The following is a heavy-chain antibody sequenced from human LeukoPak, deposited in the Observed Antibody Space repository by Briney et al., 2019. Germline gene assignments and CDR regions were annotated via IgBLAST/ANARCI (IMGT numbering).Heavy chain of an antibody. J-gene: IGHJ5*02. V-gene: IGHV4-34*01. CDR2: INHSGST. CDR3: ASGHPPQWLVRFPNWFDP. Sequence: SETLSLTCAVYGGSFSGYYWSWIRQPPGKGLEWIGEINHSGSTNYNPSLKSRVTISVDTSKNQFSLKLSSVTAADTAVYYCASGHPPQWLVRFPNWFDPWGQGTLVTVSS. CDR1: GGSFSGYY. D-gene: IGHD6-19*01.